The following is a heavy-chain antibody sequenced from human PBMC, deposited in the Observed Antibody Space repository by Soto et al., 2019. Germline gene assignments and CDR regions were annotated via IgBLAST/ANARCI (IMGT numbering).Heavy chain of an antibody. V-gene: IGHV4-34*01. CDR1: GGSFSGYY. CDR2: INHSGST. Sequence: QVQLQQWGAGLLKPSETLSLTCAVYGGSFSGYYWSWIRQPPGKGLEWIGEINHSGSTNYNPSLKGRVTLSVDTSKNQFSLKLISVTAADPAVYYCARTVDYGAWPSLCYWGQGTLVTVSS. D-gene: IGHD4-17*01. CDR3: ARTVDYGAWPSLCY. J-gene: IGHJ4*02.